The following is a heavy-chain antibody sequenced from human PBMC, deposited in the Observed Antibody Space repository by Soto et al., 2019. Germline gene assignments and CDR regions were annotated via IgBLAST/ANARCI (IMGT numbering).Heavy chain of an antibody. CDR3: AKADSNYAGRFSYYYMDV. D-gene: IGHD4-4*01. Sequence: ASVKVSCKASGGTFSSYAISWVRQAPGQGLEWMGWISGYNGNTHYSQKFQGKVTMTTDTSTSTAYMELRNLRSDDTAVYYCAKADSNYAGRFSYYYMDVWGTGTMVTVS. V-gene: IGHV1-18*01. CDR2: ISGYNGNT. CDR1: GGTFSSYA. J-gene: IGHJ6*03.